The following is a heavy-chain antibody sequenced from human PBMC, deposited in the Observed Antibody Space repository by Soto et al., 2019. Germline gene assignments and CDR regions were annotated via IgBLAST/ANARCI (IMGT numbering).Heavy chain of an antibody. CDR3: AKGDNLGPKTGYAFDP. CDR2: TYFRSKWYN. J-gene: IGHJ5*02. D-gene: IGHD5-12*01. Sequence: SQTLSLTCAISGDSVSSSTASWNWIRQSPSRGLEWLGRTYFRSKWYNDYAVPVKSRIIINPDTSNNQFSLQLNSVTPEDTAVYFCAKGDNLGPKTGYAFDPWGQGIMVTVSS. CDR1: GDSVSSSTAS. V-gene: IGHV6-1*01.